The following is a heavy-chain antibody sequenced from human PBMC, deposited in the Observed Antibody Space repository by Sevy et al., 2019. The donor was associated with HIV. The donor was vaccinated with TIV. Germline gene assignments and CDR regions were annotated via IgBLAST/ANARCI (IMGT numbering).Heavy chain of an antibody. J-gene: IGHJ6*03. V-gene: IGHV3-33*06. Sequence: GGSLRLSCAASGFTFSSYGMHWVRQAPGKGLEWMAVIWYDGSNKYYADSVKGRFTISRDNSKNTLYLQMNSLRAEDTAVYYCAKEARYMGGYYMDVWGKGTTVTVSS. CDR2: IWYDGSNK. CDR1: GFTFSSYG. D-gene: IGHD1-20*01. CDR3: AKEARYMGGYYMDV.